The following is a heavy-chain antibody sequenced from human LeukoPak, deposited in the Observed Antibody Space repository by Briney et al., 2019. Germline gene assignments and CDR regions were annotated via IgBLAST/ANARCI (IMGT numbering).Heavy chain of an antibody. V-gene: IGHV3-48*01. CDR2: ISSSSSTI. J-gene: IGHJ6*03. D-gene: IGHD3-22*01. CDR3: AKDLVLLGYDSSASKGEIGYMDV. Sequence: GGSLRLSCAASGFTFSSYSMNWVRQAPGKGLEWVSYISSSSSTIYYADSVKGRFTISRDNAKNSLYLQMNSLRAEDTAVYYCAKDLVLLGYDSSASKGEIGYMDVWGKGTTVTVSS. CDR1: GFTFSSYS.